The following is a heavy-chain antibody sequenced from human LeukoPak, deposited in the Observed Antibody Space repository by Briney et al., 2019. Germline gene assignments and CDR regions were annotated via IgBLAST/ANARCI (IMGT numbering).Heavy chain of an antibody. CDR3: ARLGGFDY. J-gene: IGHJ4*02. Sequence: SETLSLTCTVSGGSISGSSYYWGWIRQPPGKGLEWIGGIYYSGSTYYNPSLKSRVTISVDTSKNQFSLKLSSVTAADTAMYYCARLGGFDYWGQGTLVTVSS. D-gene: IGHD3-10*01. CDR1: GGSISGSSYY. CDR2: IYYSGST. V-gene: IGHV4-39*01.